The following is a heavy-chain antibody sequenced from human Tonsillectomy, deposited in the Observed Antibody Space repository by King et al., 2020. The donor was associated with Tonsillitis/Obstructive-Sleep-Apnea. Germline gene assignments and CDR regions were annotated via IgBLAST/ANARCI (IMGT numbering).Heavy chain of an antibody. D-gene: IGHD3-3*01. CDR2: IYYSGST. CDR3: ARGVTKTNYDFWSGYYCGNGGSWFDP. V-gene: IGHV4-59*01. Sequence: QLQLQESGPGLVKPSETLSLTCTVSGGSISSYYWSWIRQPPGKGLEWIGCIYYSGSTTYNTSLQSRVTISVDTSKNQFSLKLSSVTAADTAVYYVARGVTKTNYDFWSGYYCGNGGSWFDPWGQGTLVTVSS. CDR1: GGSISSYY. J-gene: IGHJ5*02.